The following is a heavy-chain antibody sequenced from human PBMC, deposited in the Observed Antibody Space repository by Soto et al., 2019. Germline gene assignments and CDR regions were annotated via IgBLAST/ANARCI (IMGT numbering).Heavy chain of an antibody. J-gene: IGHJ6*02. D-gene: IGHD5-18*01. CDR3: AKDRYSSSAYYYYGMDG. CDR2: ISGNSGSL. V-gene: IGHV3-9*01. Sequence: EVQLVESGGGLVQPGRSLRLSCAASGFIFDAYAMHLVRQAPGKGLEWVSVISGNSGSLGYADSVKGLFTISRDNAKNSLYLQMNSLRAEDTALYYCAKDRYSSSAYYYYGMDGWGQGTTVTVSS. CDR1: GFIFDAYA.